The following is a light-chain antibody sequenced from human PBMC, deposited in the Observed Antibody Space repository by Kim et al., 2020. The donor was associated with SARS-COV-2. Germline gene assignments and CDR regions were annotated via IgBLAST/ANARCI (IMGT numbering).Light chain of an antibody. CDR2: DAS. CDR3: QQYDSYSRT. V-gene: IGKV1-5*01. Sequence: DIQMTQSPSTLSASVGDRVTITCRASQSISTWLAWYQQKPGKAPELLMYDASRLQSGVPSRFSGSGSGTEFTLTISSLQPGDFATYCCQQYDSYSRTFGQGTKLEI. CDR1: QSISTW. J-gene: IGKJ2*01.